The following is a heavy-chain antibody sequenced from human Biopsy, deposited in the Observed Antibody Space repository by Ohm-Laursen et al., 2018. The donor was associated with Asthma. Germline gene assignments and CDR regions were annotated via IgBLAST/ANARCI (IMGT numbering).Heavy chain of an antibody. V-gene: IGHV4-59*04. CDR3: ARQKLVAAEGPFEM. CDR1: GVSIRSYY. D-gene: IGHD1-26*01. Sequence: SETLSLTCTVSGVSIRSYYWTWIRQPPGKGLEWIGNIYKSGQVYYNLSLKSRVTISVDTPKNQFPLRLRSVTAADTAVYYCARQKLVAAEGPFEMWGQGTMVIVSS. J-gene: IGHJ3*02. CDR2: IYKSGQV.